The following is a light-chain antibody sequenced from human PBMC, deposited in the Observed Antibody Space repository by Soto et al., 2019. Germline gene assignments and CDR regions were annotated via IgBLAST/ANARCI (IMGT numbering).Light chain of an antibody. CDR2: GAS. V-gene: IGKV3D-20*02. CDR3: QQRSNWPWIT. J-gene: IGKJ5*01. CDR1: QTVSSSS. Sequence: ILLTQSPCTLSLSPGERATLSCRASQTVSSSSLAWFQQTPGQAPRLLIYGASNRATGIPDRFSGSGSGKDFTLTISSLEPEDFAVYYCQQRSNWPWITFGQGTRLEIK.